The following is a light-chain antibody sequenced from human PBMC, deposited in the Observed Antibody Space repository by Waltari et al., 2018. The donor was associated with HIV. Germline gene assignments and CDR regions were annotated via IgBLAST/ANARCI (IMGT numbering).Light chain of an antibody. CDR3: QSYDSGLGGV. J-gene: IGLJ2*01. Sequence: QSVLTQPPSVSGAPGQSVTFPCTGGNSSIGADYGVHWYRQLPGTAPKLLIYDNNNRPSGVPDRFSGSKSGTSASLAITGLQAEDEADYYCQSYDSGLGGVFGGGTKLIVL. CDR1: NSSIGADYG. CDR2: DNN. V-gene: IGLV1-40*01.